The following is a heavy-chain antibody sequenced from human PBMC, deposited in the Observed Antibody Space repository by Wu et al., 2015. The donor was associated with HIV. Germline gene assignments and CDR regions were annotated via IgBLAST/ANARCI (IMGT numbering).Heavy chain of an antibody. CDR3: ARHQFYYDSSGLHDAFDI. V-gene: IGHV4-59*08. D-gene: IGHD3-22*01. CDR2: IYHSGST. Sequence: QVQLQESGPGLVKPSETLSLTCTVSGVSIRRHNWNWIRQSPEKGLEWIGYIYHSGSTNYNPSLRSRVTISVDTSKNQFSLKLSSVTAADTAVYYCARHQFYYDSSGLHDAFDIWGQGTMVTVSS. J-gene: IGHJ3*02. CDR1: GVSIRRHN.